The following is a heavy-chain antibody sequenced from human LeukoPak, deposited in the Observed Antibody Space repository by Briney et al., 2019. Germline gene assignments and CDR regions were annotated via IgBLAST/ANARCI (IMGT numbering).Heavy chain of an antibody. CDR1: GFTFSSYA. CDR3: ARILGYCSSTSCYDDY. J-gene: IGHJ4*02. D-gene: IGHD2-2*01. V-gene: IGHV3-30*04. Sequence: GRSLRLSCAASGFTFSSYAMHWVRQAPGKGLEWVAVISYDGSNKYYADSVKGRFTISRDNSKNTLYLQMNSLRAEDTAVYYCARILGYCSSTSCYDDYWGQGTLVTVSS. CDR2: ISYDGSNK.